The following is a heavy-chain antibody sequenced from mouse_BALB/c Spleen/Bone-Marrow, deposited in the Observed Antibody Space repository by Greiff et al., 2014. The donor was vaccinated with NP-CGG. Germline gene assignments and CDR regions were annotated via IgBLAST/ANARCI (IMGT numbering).Heavy chain of an antibody. V-gene: IGHV2-9*02. D-gene: IGHD2-4*01. CDR2: IWAGGST. CDR1: GFSLTSYG. CDR3: ARVSCTMITAVFAY. J-gene: IGHJ3*01. Sequence: VMLVESGPGLVPPSQSLSITCTVSGFSLTSYGVHWVRQPPGKGLEWLGVIWAGGSTNYNSAPMSRLSISKDNSKSQVFLKMNSLQTDDTAVYYCARVSCTMITAVFAYWGQGTLVTVSA.